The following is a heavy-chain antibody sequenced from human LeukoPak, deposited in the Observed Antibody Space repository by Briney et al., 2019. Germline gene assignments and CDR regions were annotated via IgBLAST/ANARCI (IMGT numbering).Heavy chain of an antibody. J-gene: IGHJ3*02. CDR3: ARDLGYCSGGSCYPDAFDI. CDR1: GYTFTSYY. V-gene: IGHV1-2*02. D-gene: IGHD2-15*01. Sequence: ASVKVSCKASGYTFTSYYMHWVRQAPGQGLEWMGWINPNSGGTNYAQKFQGRVTMTRDTSISTAYMELSRLRSDDTAVYYCARDLGYCSGGSCYPDAFDIWGQGTMVTVSS. CDR2: INPNSGGT.